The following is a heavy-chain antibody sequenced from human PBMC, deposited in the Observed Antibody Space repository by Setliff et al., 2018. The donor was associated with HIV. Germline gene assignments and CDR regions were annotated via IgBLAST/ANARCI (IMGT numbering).Heavy chain of an antibody. V-gene: IGHV3-23*01. CDR2: ISDSGVGT. Sequence: PGGSLRLSCAASGFTFSGYAMSWVRQAPGKGPEWVSAISDSGVGTYYGDSVRGRFIISRDNSKSTVYLEMNSLTFDDTAMYYCASGHLKVGDAFHIWGQGTMVTV. J-gene: IGHJ3*02. CDR3: ASGHLKVGDAFHI. CDR1: GFTFSGYA. D-gene: IGHD1-26*01.